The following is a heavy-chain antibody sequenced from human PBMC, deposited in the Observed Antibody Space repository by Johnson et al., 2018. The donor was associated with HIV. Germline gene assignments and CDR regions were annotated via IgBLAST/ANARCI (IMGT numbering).Heavy chain of an antibody. D-gene: IGHD2-15*01. V-gene: IGHV3-48*01. J-gene: IGHJ3*02. CDR2: ISSGNTTK. CDR1: EFTFSSYN. Sequence: VQLVESGGGLVQPGGSLRLSCAASEFTFSSYNMNWVRQAPGKGLEWVSFISSGNTTKYYADSVRGRFTISRDNVKNSLYLQMNSLRAEDTAVYYCARSKDCSGGSCPDAFDIWGQGTMLIVSS. CDR3: ARSKDCSGGSCPDAFDI.